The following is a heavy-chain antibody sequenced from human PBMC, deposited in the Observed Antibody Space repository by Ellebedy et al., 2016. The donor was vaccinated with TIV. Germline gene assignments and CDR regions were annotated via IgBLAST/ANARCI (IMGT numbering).Heavy chain of an antibody. CDR3: ARDTVEVPSGDAFDI. CDR2: IKYDEIEK. CDR1: GFIFSRFW. D-gene: IGHD2-2*01. Sequence: GESLKIYCGASGFIFSRFWMAWLRQAPGKGLQYVAHIKYDEIEKYHLDSVKGRFTISRDNARNSLYLQMNSLRVDDTAIYYCARDTVEVPSGDAFDIWGQGTMVTVSS. J-gene: IGHJ3*02. V-gene: IGHV3-7*04.